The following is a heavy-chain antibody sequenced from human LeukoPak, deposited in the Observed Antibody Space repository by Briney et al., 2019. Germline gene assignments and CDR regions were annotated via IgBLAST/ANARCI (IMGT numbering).Heavy chain of an antibody. CDR2: VWYDGSDK. CDR3: ARVILGSGSYYTPDY. CDR1: GFTFNNYG. J-gene: IGHJ4*02. V-gene: IGHV3-33*01. D-gene: IGHD3-10*01. Sequence: GGSLRLSCAASGFTFNNYGMHWVRQAPGKGLEWVAVVWYDGSDKYYADSVKGRFTISRDNSKNTLYLQMNSLRAEDTAVYYCARVILGSGSYYTPDYWGQGTLVTVSS.